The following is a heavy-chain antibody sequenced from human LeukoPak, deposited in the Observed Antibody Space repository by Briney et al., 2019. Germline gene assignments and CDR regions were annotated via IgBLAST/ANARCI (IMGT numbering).Heavy chain of an antibody. J-gene: IGHJ4*02. CDR1: GGSFSGYY. CDR2: INHSGST. D-gene: IGHD3-22*01. V-gene: IGHV4-34*01. CDR3: ARARYYYDSSGYYYYFDY. Sequence: SETLSLTCAVYGGSFSGYYWSWLRQPPGKGLEWIGEINHSGSTNYNPSLKSRVTISVDTSKNQFSLKLSSVTAADTAVYYCARARYYYDSSGYYYYFDYWGQGTLVTVSS.